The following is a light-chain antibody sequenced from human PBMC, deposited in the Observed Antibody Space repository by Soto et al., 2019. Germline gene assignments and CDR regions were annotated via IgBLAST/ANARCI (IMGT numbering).Light chain of an antibody. J-gene: IGKJ5*01. V-gene: IGKV3-11*01. CDR3: QRRAKGRST. Sequence: DIALTQSAATLCLSPGERATLACRASQRLXSSFVWYQQKPGQSPRILXDNTSNMATGIPARLSGSGSGKDFTLTISSLDPEYFAVYYFQRRAKGRSTFGQGTRLEIK. CDR2: NTS. CDR1: QRLXSS.